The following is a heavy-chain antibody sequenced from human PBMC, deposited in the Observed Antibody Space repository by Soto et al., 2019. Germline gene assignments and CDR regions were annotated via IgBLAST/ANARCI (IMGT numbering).Heavy chain of an antibody. D-gene: IGHD6-13*01. J-gene: IGHJ6*02. CDR3: ARDAGIAAAGTRYYYGMDV. CDR2: IYHSGST. Sequence: QLQLQESGSGLVKPSQTLSLTCAVSGGSISSGGYSWSWIRQPPGKGLEWIGYIYHSGSTYYNPSLKIRFTLSLDRSKNQFSLKLSSVTAADTAVYYCARDAGIAAAGTRYYYGMDVWGQGTTVTVSS. CDR1: GGSISSGGYS. V-gene: IGHV4-30-2*01.